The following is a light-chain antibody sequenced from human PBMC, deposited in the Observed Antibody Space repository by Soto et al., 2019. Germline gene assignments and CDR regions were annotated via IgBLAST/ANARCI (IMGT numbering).Light chain of an antibody. CDR2: GAS. CDR1: QRDSSN. J-gene: IGKJ4*01. CDR3: QQYNNWPY. Sequence: EIVMTQSAATLSVSPGERATLSCRASQRDSSNLAWYQQKPSQAPRLLIYGASTRATGIPARFSGSGSGTEFTLTICSRQSEDFAVYYCQQYNNWPYFGGGTKVEIK. V-gene: IGKV3-15*01.